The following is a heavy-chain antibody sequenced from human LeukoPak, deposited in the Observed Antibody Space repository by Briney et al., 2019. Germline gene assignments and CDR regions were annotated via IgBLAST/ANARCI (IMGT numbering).Heavy chain of an antibody. D-gene: IGHD5-24*01. V-gene: IGHV3-23*01. CDR3: AKDRDPTRDGYNFRGFDY. CDR2: ISGSGDST. CDR1: GFTFSSYA. J-gene: IGHJ4*02. Sequence: PGGSLRLSCAGSGFTFSSYAMNWVRQAPGKGLEWVSGISGSGDSTYYADSVKGRFTISRDNSKNTLYLQMNSLRAEDTAVYYCAKDRDPTRDGYNFRGFDYWGQGTLVTVSS.